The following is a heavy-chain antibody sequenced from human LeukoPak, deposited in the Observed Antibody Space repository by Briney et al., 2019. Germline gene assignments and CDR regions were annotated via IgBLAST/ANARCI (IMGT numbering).Heavy chain of an antibody. Sequence: SETLSLTCAVYGGSFSNYYWSWIRQPPGKGLEWIGEINHSGSTNYNPSLKSRVTISVDTSKNQFSLKLSSVTAADTAVYYCARGLRWLTPDYWGQGTLVTVSS. CDR1: GGSFSNYY. V-gene: IGHV4-34*01. CDR2: INHSGST. D-gene: IGHD4-23*01. J-gene: IGHJ4*02. CDR3: ARGLRWLTPDY.